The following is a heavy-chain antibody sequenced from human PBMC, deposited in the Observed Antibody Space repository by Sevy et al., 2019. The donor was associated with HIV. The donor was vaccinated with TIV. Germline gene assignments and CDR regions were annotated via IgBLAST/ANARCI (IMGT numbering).Heavy chain of an antibody. CDR3: ARGGPEGYYYYGLDV. V-gene: IGHV3-13*01. Sequence: GGSLRLSCAASGFTFSKYDMHWVRQVSGKSLEWASGIGYAVDIYYLDSVKGRFTISRENAKNSLYLEMNSLRAGDTALYYCARGGPEGYYYYGLDVWGQGTTVTVSS. D-gene: IGHD5-12*01. J-gene: IGHJ6*02. CDR2: IGYAVDI. CDR1: GFTFSKYD.